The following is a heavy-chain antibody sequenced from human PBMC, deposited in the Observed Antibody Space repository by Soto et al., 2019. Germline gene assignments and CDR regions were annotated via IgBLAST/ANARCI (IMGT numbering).Heavy chain of an antibody. V-gene: IGHV3-15*01. D-gene: IGHD6-19*01. CDR2: IKSKTDGGTT. CDR3: TTDLYSSGPFDY. J-gene: IGHJ4*02. CDR1: GFTFSNAW. Sequence: PGGSLRLSCAASGFTFSNAWMSWVRQAPGKGLEWVGRIKSKTDGGTTDYAAPVKGRFTISRDDSKNTLYLQMNSLKTEDTAVYYCTTDLYSSGPFDYWGQGTLVTVSS.